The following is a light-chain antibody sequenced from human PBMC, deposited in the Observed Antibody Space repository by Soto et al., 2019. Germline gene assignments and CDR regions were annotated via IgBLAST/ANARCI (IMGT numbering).Light chain of an antibody. CDR2: DVT. CDR1: SSDVGAYNY. CDR3: SSYTTSSTYV. V-gene: IGLV2-14*03. J-gene: IGLJ1*01. Sequence: QSVLTQPASVSGSPGQSITISCTGTSSDVGAYNYVSWYQQHPGKAPKLMIYDVTNRPSGVSNRFSGSKSGYTASLTISGLQAEDGADYYCSSYTTSSTYVFGTGTKVTVL.